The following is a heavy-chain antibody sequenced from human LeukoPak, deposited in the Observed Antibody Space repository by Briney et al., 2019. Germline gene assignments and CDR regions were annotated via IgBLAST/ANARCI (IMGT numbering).Heavy chain of an antibody. V-gene: IGHV4-39*01. D-gene: IGHD5-18*01. J-gene: IGHJ2*01. CDR3: ARHEGLADTAMVPPNWYFDL. CDR2: IYYSGST. CDR1: GGSISSSSYY. Sequence: PSETLSLTCTVSGGSISSSSYYWGWLRQPPGKGLEWIGGIYYSGSTYYNPSLKSRVTISVDTSKNQFSLKLSSVTAADTAVYYCARHEGLADTAMVPPNWYFDLWGRGTLVTVSS.